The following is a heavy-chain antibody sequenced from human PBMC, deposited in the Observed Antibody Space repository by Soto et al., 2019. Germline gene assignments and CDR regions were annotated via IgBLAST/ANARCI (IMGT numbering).Heavy chain of an antibody. CDR1: GGTFSSYT. CDR2: IIPILGIA. J-gene: IGHJ6*02. CDR3: ASTYGMDV. V-gene: IGHV1-69*02. Sequence: QVQLVQSGAEVKKPGSSVKVSCKASGGTFSSYTINWVRQAPGQGLEWMGRIIPILGIANYAQKFQGRVTITADKSTSTAYMELSSLSSEDTAVYYCASTYGMDVWGQGTTVTVSS.